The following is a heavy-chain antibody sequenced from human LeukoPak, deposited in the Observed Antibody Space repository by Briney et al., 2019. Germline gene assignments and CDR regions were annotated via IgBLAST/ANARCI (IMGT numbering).Heavy chain of an antibody. CDR1: GFTFSSYE. J-gene: IGHJ4*02. Sequence: GGSLRLSCAASGFTFSSYEMNWVRQAPGKGLEWVSYISSSGSTIYYADSVKGRFTISRDNAKNSLYLQMNSLRAEDTAVYYCARGMVRETLDYWGQGTLVTVSS. CDR3: ARGMVRETLDY. D-gene: IGHD3-10*01. CDR2: ISSSGSTI. V-gene: IGHV3-48*03.